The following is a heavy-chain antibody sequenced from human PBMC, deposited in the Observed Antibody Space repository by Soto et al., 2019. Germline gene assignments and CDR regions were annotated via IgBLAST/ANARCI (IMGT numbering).Heavy chain of an antibody. J-gene: IGHJ4*02. CDR1: GGSFSGYY. D-gene: IGHD3-16*01. CDR3: PRGLGRLRNRGDY. CDR2: INHSGST. V-gene: IGHV4-34*01. Sequence: QVQLQQWGAGLLKPSETLSLTCAVYGGSFSGYYWSWIRQPPGKGLEWIGEINHSGSTNYNPSLKCRVTTSVDTSKNQFSLKLSSVTAADTAVYYCPRGLGRLRNRGDYWGQGTLVTVSS.